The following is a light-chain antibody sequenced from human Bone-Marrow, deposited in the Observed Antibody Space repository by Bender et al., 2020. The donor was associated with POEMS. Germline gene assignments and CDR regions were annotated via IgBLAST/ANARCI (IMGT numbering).Light chain of an antibody. CDR3: YSVADNILM. V-gene: IGLV3-1*01. J-gene: IGLJ3*02. Sequence: SYELTQPPSVSVSPGQTASITCSGDKLGDKFACWYQQRPGQSPVLVMYQDRKRPSGIPERFSGANSGNTATLTISGTQVEDEADYYCYSVADNILMFGGGTKLTVL. CDR2: QDR. CDR1: KLGDKF.